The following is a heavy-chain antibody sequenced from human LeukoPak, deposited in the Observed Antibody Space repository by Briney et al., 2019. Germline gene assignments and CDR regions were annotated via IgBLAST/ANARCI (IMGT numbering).Heavy chain of an antibody. Sequence: PGGCLRLSCAASGFTSSTYGMHWVRPAPGMGLEWVAVIWYDGSDKYYADSVQGRFTISRDNSKNTLYMQMNSLTAEDTAVYYCARGLLSVVSTGYWFDAWGQGTLVTVSS. CDR1: GFTSSTYG. CDR2: IWYDGSDK. D-gene: IGHD2-2*01. CDR3: ARGLLSVVSTGYWFDA. V-gene: IGHV3-33*01. J-gene: IGHJ5*02.